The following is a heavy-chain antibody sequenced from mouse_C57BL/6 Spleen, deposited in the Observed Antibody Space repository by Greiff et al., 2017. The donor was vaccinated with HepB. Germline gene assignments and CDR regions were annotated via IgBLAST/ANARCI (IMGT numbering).Heavy chain of an antibody. J-gene: IGHJ1*03. Sequence: EVMLVESGTVLARPGASVKMSCKTSGYTFTSYWMHWVKQRPGQGLEWIGAIYPGNSDTSYNQKFKGKAKLTAVTSASTAYMELSSLTNEDSAVYYCTIYGYVRYWYFDVWGTGTTVTVSS. CDR3: TIYGYVRYWYFDV. D-gene: IGHD2-2*01. CDR1: GYTFTSYW. V-gene: IGHV1-5*01. CDR2: IYPGNSDT.